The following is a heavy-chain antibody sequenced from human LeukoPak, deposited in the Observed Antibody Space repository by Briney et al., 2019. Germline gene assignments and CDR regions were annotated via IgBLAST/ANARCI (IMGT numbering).Heavy chain of an antibody. CDR2: INWNGDRT. Sequence: RPGGSLRLSCAASGFNFDDYGMTWVRQRPGKGLEWVSDINWNGDRTEYGDSVKGRFTISRDNAKNSLYLQMNSLRAEDTAVYSCARIKEYGFDIWGQGTMVTVSS. CDR3: ARIKEYGFDI. J-gene: IGHJ3*02. V-gene: IGHV3-20*01. D-gene: IGHD3-10*01. CDR1: GFNFDDYG.